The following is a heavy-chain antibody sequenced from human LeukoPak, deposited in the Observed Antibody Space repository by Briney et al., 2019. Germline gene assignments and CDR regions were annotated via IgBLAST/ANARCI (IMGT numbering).Heavy chain of an antibody. V-gene: IGHV3-30*02. J-gene: IGHJ3*02. CDR2: IRYDGSKQ. CDR3: AGEYGSGSYYKRHAFDI. D-gene: IGHD3-10*01. CDR1: GFTFSNYG. Sequence: GGSLRLSCAASGFTFSNYGLHWVRQAPGKGLEWVAFIRYDGSKQHYADSVKGRFTISRDNSKDTLYLQMNSLRAEDTAVYYCAGEYGSGSYYKRHAFDIWGQGTMVTVSS.